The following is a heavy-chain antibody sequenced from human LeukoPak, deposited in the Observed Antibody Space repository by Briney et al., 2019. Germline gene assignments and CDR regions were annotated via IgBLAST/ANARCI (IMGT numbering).Heavy chain of an antibody. V-gene: IGHV4-39*01. CDR3: ASMGVDTTMVTPEYFQH. Sequence: SETLSLTCTVSGGSISSSSYYWGWIRQPPGKGLEWIGSIYYSGSTYYNPSLKSRVTISVDTSKKQFSLKLSSVTAADTAVYYCASMGVDTTMVTPEYFQHWGQGTLVTVSA. D-gene: IGHD5-18*01. CDR1: GGSISSSSYY. CDR2: IYYSGST. J-gene: IGHJ1*01.